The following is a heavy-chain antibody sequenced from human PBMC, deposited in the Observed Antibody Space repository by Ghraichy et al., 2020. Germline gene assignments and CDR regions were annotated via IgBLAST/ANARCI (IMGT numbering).Heavy chain of an antibody. CDR1: GGSISSGGYY. V-gene: IGHV4-31*03. CDR2: IYYSGST. Sequence: SLNISCTVSGGSISSGGYYWSWIRQHPGKGLEWIGYIYYSGSTYYNPSLKSRVTISVDTSKNQFSLKLSSVTAADTAVYYCARDLGVVVAARDAFDIWGQGTMVTVSS. CDR3: ARDLGVVVAARDAFDI. D-gene: IGHD2-15*01. J-gene: IGHJ3*02.